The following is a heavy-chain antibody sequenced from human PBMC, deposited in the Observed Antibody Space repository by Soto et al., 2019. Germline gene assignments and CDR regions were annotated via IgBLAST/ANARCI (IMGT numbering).Heavy chain of an antibody. CDR3: AREGSSGWYPWGYYYYYMDV. D-gene: IGHD6-19*01. J-gene: IGHJ6*03. Sequence: GASVKVSCKASGYTFTSYDINWVRQATGQGLEWMGWMNPNSGNTGYAQKFQGRVTMTRNTSISTAYMELSSLRSEDTAVYYCAREGSSGWYPWGYYYYYMDVWGKGTTVTVSS. V-gene: IGHV1-8*01. CDR2: MNPNSGNT. CDR1: GYTFTSYD.